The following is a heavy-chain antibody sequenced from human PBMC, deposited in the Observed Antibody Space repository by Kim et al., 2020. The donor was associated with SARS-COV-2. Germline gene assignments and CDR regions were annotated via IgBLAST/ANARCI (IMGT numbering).Heavy chain of an antibody. Sequence: STNKAEAGKGRLTVSRDGARNTLYLQMNSLRADDTAVYYCVKGAWLDYWGPGTLVTVSS. CDR2: ST. J-gene: IGHJ4*02. V-gene: IGHV3-23*01. CDR3: VKGAWLDY. D-gene: IGHD5-12*01.